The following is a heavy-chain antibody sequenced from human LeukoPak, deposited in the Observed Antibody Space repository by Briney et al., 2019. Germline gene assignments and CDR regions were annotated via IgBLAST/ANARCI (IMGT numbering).Heavy chain of an antibody. J-gene: IGHJ4*02. CDR1: GFTFSSYA. Sequence: GGSLRLSCAASGFTFSSYAMHWVRQAPGKGLEWVAVISYDGSNKYYADSVKGRFTISRDNPKNSLYLQINSLRAEDTAVYYCGRLAHNAWYAIDYWGQGTLVTVSS. CDR3: GRLAHNAWYAIDY. CDR2: ISYDGSNK. V-gene: IGHV3-30-3*01. D-gene: IGHD6-13*01.